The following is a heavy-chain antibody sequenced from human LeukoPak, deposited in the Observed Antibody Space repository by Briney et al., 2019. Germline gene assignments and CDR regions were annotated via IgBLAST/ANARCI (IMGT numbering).Heavy chain of an antibody. J-gene: IGHJ6*03. CDR3: ARTRSYYYGSGSYMDV. V-gene: IGHV3-64*01. CDR1: GFTFSSYA. Sequence: GGSLRLSCVASGFTFSSYAMHWVRQAPGKGLEYVSAISSNGGSTYYANSVKGRFTISRDNSKNTLYLQMGSLRAEDMAVYYCARTRSYYYGSGSYMDVWGKGTTVTVSS. D-gene: IGHD3-10*01. CDR2: ISSNGGST.